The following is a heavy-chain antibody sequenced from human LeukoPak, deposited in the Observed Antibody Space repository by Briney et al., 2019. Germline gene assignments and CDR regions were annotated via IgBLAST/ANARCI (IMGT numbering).Heavy chain of an antibody. D-gene: IGHD6-13*01. Sequence: PGESLRLSCAASGFTFTSHNLNWVRQAPGKGLEWVSYISSSGSTIYYADSVKGRFTISRDNAKNSLYLQMNSLRAEDTAVYYCARVREQLTDYWGQGTLVTVSS. CDR1: GFTFTSHN. J-gene: IGHJ4*02. V-gene: IGHV3-48*04. CDR2: ISSSGSTI. CDR3: ARVREQLTDY.